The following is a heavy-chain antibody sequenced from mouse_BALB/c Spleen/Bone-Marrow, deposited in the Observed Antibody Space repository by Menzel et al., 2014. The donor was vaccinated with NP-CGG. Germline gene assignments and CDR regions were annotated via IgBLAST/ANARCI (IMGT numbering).Heavy chain of an antibody. V-gene: IGHV1S137*01. CDR1: GYTFTDYA. J-gene: IGHJ2*01. CDR3: ARSDGFDY. CDR2: ISTYYGDA. Sequence: VKLQESGAELVRPGVSVKISCKGSGYTFTDYALHWVRQSHAKSLEWIGIISTYYGDASYNQKFKGKATMTVDKSSSTAYMELARLTSEDSAIYYCARSDGFDYWGQSTTLTVSS. D-gene: IGHD2-3*01.